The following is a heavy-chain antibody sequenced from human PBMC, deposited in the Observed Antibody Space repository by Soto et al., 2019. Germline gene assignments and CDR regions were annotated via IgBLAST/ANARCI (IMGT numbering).Heavy chain of an antibody. J-gene: IGHJ4*02. D-gene: IGHD3-22*01. CDR3: ASTPYYYDSSRDY. V-gene: IGHV4-30-4*01. CDR2: IYYSGST. CDR1: GGSISSGDYY. Sequence: SETLSLTCTVSGGSISSGDYYWSWIRQPPGKGLEWIGYIYYSGSTYYNPSPKSRVTISVDTSKNQFSLKLSSVTAADTAVYYCASTPYYYDSSRDYWGQGTLVTVSS.